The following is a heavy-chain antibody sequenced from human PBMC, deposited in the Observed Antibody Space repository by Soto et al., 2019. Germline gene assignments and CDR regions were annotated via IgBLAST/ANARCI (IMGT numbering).Heavy chain of an antibody. Sequence: SVKVSCKASGGTFSSYTISWVRQAPGQGLEWMGRIIPILGIANYAQKFQGRVTITADKSTSTAYMELSSLRSEDTAVYYCARDLSYYYDSSGYLADDAFDIWGQGTMVTVSS. CDR2: IIPILGIA. V-gene: IGHV1-69*04. J-gene: IGHJ3*02. CDR1: GGTFSSYT. CDR3: ARDLSYYYDSSGYLADDAFDI. D-gene: IGHD3-22*01.